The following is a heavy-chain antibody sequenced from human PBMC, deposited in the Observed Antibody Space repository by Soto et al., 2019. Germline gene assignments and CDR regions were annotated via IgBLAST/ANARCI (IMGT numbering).Heavy chain of an antibody. CDR1: GGSISNYY. CDR3: ASNLQFDY. V-gene: IGHV4-59*08. D-gene: IGHD1-1*01. Sequence: PSETLSLTCTVSGGSISNYYWSWIRQPPGKGLEWIGYIYYSGSTNYNPSLKSRVTISVDTSKNQFSLKLNSVTAADTAVYFCASNLQFDYWGQGTLVTVSS. CDR2: IYYSGST. J-gene: IGHJ4*02.